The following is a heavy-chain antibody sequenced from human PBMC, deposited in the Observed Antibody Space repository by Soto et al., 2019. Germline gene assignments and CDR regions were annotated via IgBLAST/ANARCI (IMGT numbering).Heavy chain of an antibody. Sequence: SETLSLTCTVSGVSVSSGSYYWSWIRQPPGKGLEWIGYIYYSGSTNYNPSLKSRVTISVDTSKNQFSLKLSSVTAADTAVYYCARDRGYCSGGSCSGSGMDVWGQGTTVTVSS. J-gene: IGHJ6*02. CDR1: GVSVSSGSYY. CDR3: ARDRGYCSGGSCSGSGMDV. V-gene: IGHV4-61*01. CDR2: IYYSGST. D-gene: IGHD2-15*01.